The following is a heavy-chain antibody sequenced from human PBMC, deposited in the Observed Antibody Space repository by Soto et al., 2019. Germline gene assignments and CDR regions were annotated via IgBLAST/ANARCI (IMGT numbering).Heavy chain of an antibody. Sequence: GGSLRLSCAASGFTFSSYAMSWVRQAPGKGLEWVSAISGSGGSTYYADSVKGRFTISRDNSKNTLYLQMNSLRAEDSAVYYCAKDNDRGVINYFDYWGQGTLVTVSS. D-gene: IGHD3-10*02. J-gene: IGHJ4*02. CDR3: AKDNDRGVINYFDY. CDR2: ISGSGGST. CDR1: GFTFSSYA. V-gene: IGHV3-23*01.